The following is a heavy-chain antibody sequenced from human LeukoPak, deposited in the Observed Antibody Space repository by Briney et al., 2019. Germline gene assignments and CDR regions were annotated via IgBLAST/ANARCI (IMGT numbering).Heavy chain of an antibody. CDR3: ARSSGSSWYFRNWFDP. Sequence: GGSLRLSCAASGFTFSSYAMHWVRLAPGKGLEWVAVISYDGSNKYYADSVKGRFTISRDNAKNSLYLQMNSLRAEDTAVYYCARSSGSSWYFRNWFDPWGQGTLVTVSS. D-gene: IGHD6-13*01. CDR2: ISYDGSNK. V-gene: IGHV3-30-3*01. J-gene: IGHJ5*02. CDR1: GFTFSSYA.